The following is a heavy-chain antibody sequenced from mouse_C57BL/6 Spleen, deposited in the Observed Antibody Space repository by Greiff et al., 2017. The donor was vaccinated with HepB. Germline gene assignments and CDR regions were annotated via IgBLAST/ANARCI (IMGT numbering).Heavy chain of an antibody. CDR2: ISSGSSTI. D-gene: IGHD2-3*01. Sequence: EVRLVESGGGLVKPGGSLKLSCAASGFTFSDYGMHWVRQAPEKGLEWVAYISSGSSTIYYADTVKGRFTISRDNAKNTLFLQMTSLRSEDTAMYYCASWDGYYVYFDVWGTGTTVTVSS. V-gene: IGHV5-17*01. J-gene: IGHJ1*03. CDR3: ASWDGYYVYFDV. CDR1: GFTFSDYG.